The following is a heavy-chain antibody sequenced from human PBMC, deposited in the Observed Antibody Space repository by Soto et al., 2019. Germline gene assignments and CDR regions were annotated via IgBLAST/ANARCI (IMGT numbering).Heavy chain of an antibody. D-gene: IGHD3-22*01. V-gene: IGHV4-39*01. J-gene: IGHJ3*02. Sequence: QLQLQESGPGLVKPSETLSLTCTVSGGSISSSSYYWGWIRQPPGKGLEWIGSIYYSGSTYYNPSIKSRATLAADTSKNQSSQKRSAVTAADTAVYDGARRGARVVVSLNALDIWGQGTMVTVSS. CDR2: IYYSGST. CDR1: GGSISSSSYY. CDR3: ARRGARVVVSLNALDI.